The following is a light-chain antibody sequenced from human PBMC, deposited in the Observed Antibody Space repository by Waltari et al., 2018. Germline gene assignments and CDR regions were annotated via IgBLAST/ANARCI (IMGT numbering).Light chain of an antibody. V-gene: IGLV2-23*02. J-gene: IGLJ2*01. CDR1: RIEVGSCNV. CDR2: EVR. Sequence: QSALTQPASVSGSPGQSHTLSCTGTRIEVGSCNVLSLYQPHTGKAHKLMIYEVRQRPSGVSNRFSGSKSGNTASLTISGLQAEDEADYYCCSYAGSSTVVFGGGTKLTVL. CDR3: CSYAGSSTVV.